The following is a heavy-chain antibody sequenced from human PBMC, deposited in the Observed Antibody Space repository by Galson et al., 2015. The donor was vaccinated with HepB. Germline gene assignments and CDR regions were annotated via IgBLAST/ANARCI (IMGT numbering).Heavy chain of an antibody. Sequence: SVKVSCKASGYTFTSYGISWVRQAPGQGLEWMGWISAYNGNTNYAQKLQGRVTMTTDTSTSTAYMELRSLRSDDTAVYYCARGSYYDFWSGYYFGLGTDAFDIWGQGTMVTVSS. CDR1: GYTFTSYG. J-gene: IGHJ3*02. D-gene: IGHD3-3*01. CDR3: ARGSYYDFWSGYYFGLGTDAFDI. CDR2: ISAYNGNT. V-gene: IGHV1-18*01.